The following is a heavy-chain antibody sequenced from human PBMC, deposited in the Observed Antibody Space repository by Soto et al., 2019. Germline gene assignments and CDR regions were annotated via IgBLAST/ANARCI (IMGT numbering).Heavy chain of an antibody. CDR2: IYHSGST. J-gene: IGHJ6*02. Sequence: PWETLSLTCAVSGGSISSGGYSWSWIRQPPGKGLEWIGYIYHSGSTYYNPSLKSRVTISVDRSKNQFSLKLSSVTAADTAVYYCARAVPAAYYGMDVWGQGTTVTVSS. V-gene: IGHV4-30-2*01. CDR3: ARAVPAAYYGMDV. CDR1: GGSISSGGYS. D-gene: IGHD2-2*01.